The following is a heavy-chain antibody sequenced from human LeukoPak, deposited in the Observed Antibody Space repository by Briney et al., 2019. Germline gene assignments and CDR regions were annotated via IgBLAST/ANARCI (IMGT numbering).Heavy chain of an antibody. CDR3: ARPQRGAFDI. CDR1: GYTFTNYG. CDR2: MNPNSGNT. D-gene: IGHD5-24*01. V-gene: IGHV1-8*02. J-gene: IGHJ3*02. Sequence: ASVKVSCKASGYTFTNYGISWVRQATGQGLEWMGWMNPNSGNTGYAQKFQGRVTMTRNTSISTAYMELSSLRSEDTAVYYCARPQRGAFDIWGQGTMVTVSS.